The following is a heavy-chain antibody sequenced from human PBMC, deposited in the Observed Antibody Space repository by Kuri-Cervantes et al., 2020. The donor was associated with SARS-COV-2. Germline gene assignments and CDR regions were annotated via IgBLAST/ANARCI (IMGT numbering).Heavy chain of an antibody. CDR3: ALMEQQPSGDFQH. Sequence: SVKVSCKASGGTFSSYAISWVRQAPGQGLEWMGGIIPIFGTANYAQKFQGRVTITADESTSTAYMELSSLRAEDTAVYYCALMEQQPSGDFQHWGQGTLVTVSS. D-gene: IGHD6-13*01. CDR2: IIPIFGTA. CDR1: GGTFSSYA. V-gene: IGHV1-69*13. J-gene: IGHJ1*01.